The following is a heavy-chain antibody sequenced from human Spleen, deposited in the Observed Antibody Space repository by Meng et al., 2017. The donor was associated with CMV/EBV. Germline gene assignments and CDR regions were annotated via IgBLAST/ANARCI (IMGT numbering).Heavy chain of an antibody. Sequence: GESLKISCTASGFIFSDYEMNWVRQAPGKGLEWISYISRDGGYVNYADSVKGRFTISKDNAKESLYLQMSSLRAEDTAVYYCARRDSRDLLRYYYYGVDVWGQGTTVTVSS. V-gene: IGHV3-48*03. D-gene: IGHD1-26*01. CDR1: GFIFSDYE. J-gene: IGHJ6*02. CDR2: ISRDGGYV. CDR3: ARRDSRDLLRYYYYGVDV.